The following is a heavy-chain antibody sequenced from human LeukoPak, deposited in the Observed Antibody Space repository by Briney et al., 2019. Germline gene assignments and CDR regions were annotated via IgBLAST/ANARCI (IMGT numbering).Heavy chain of an antibody. CDR1: GFTFSSYG. CDR2: ISYDGSNK. V-gene: IGHV3-30*18. J-gene: IGHJ4*02. Sequence: GGSLRLSCAASGFTFSSYGMHWVRQAPGKGLEWVAVISYDGSNKYYADSVKGRFTISRDNSKNPLYLQMNSLRAEDTAVYYCAKSVYYYGSGSHLDYWGQGTLVTVSS. D-gene: IGHD3-10*01. CDR3: AKSVYYYGSGSHLDY.